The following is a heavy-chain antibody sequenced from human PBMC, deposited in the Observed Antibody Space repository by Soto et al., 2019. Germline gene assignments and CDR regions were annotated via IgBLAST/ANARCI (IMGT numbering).Heavy chain of an antibody. V-gene: IGHV1-69*12. CDR3: ARSEPSYSSGWYVSDY. D-gene: IGHD6-19*01. Sequence: QVQLVQSGAEVKKPGSSVKVSCKASGGTFSSYAISWVRQAPGQGLEWMGGIIPIFGTANYAQKFQGRVTITADEXTXXAYMELSSLRSEDVAVYYCARSEPSYSSGWYVSDYWGQGTLVTVSS. CDR2: IIPIFGTA. CDR1: GGTFSSYA. J-gene: IGHJ4*02.